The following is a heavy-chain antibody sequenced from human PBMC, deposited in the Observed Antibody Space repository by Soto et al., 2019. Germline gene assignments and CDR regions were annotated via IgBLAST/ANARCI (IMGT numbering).Heavy chain of an antibody. CDR2: MNPNSGNT. CDR1: GYTFTSYA. Sequence: GASAKVSCKASGYTFTSYAINWVRQATGQGLEWMGWMNPNSGNTGYAQKFQGRVTMTRNTSISTAYMELSSLRSEDTAVYYCARGRSYCSGGSCYNWFDPWGQGTLVTVSS. CDR3: ARGRSYCSGGSCYNWFDP. J-gene: IGHJ5*02. D-gene: IGHD2-15*01. V-gene: IGHV1-8*01.